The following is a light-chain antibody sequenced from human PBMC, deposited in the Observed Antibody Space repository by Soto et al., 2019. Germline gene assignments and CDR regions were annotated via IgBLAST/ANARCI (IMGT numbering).Light chain of an antibody. V-gene: IGLV2-14*03. Sequence: QSVLTQPASVSGSPGQSITISCTGTSSDVGAYNYVSWFQHHPGKAPKLMIYDVTNRPSGVSNRFSGSKSGNTASLTISGLQPEDEADYYCSSYTTTNTRYVFGTGTMLTVL. J-gene: IGLJ1*01. CDR1: SSDVGAYNY. CDR3: SSYTTTNTRYV. CDR2: DVT.